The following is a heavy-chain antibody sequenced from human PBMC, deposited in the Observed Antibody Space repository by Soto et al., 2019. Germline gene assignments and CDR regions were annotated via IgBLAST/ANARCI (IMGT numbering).Heavy chain of an antibody. V-gene: IGHV1-18*04. CDR3: ARDPHNSGSYDY. CDR2: ISAYNGNT. Sequence: ASVKVSCKASGYTFTSYGISWVRQAPGQGLEWMGWISAYNGNTNYAQKLQGRVTMTTDTSTSTAYVELRSLRSDDTAVYYCARDPHNSGSYDYWGQGTLVTVSS. J-gene: IGHJ4*02. CDR1: GYTFTSYG. D-gene: IGHD1-26*01.